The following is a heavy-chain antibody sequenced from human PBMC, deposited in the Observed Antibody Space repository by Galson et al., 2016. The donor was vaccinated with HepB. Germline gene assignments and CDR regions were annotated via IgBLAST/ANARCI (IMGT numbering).Heavy chain of an antibody. CDR1: GFTFGDYA. CDR2: IRLGGSKI. CDR3: ARDRNYESSSTWFDVFDI. J-gene: IGHJ3*02. Sequence: SLRLSCEASGFTFGDYAMTWVRQAPGRGLEWVAYIRLGGSKINYVDAVQGRFSISRDNDKNALYLQMNSLRAEDTAVYYCARDRNYESSSTWFDVFDIGGQGTMVTVSS. V-gene: IGHV3-7*03. D-gene: IGHD3-22*01.